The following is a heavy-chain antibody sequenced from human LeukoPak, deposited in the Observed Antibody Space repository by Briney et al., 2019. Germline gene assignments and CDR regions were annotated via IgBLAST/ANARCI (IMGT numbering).Heavy chain of an antibody. CDR2: ISWNSGSI. CDR1: GFTFDDYA. D-gene: IGHD4-17*01. J-gene: IGHJ4*02. Sequence: GGSLRLSCAASGFTFDDYAMHWVRPAPGKGLEWVSGISWNSGSIGYADSVKGRFTISRDNAKNSLYLQMNSLRAEDTALYYCAKDRDYGDYGGLDYWGQGTLVTVSS. V-gene: IGHV3-9*01. CDR3: AKDRDYGDYGGLDY.